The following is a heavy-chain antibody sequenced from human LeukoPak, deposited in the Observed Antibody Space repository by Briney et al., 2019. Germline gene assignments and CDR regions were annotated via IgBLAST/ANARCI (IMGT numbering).Heavy chain of an antibody. CDR3: AELDSSGYHFDY. V-gene: IGHV4-34*01. CDR2: INHSGST. D-gene: IGHD3-22*01. CDR1: AGSFSGYY. Sequence: SSETLSLTGAVYAGSFSGYYWSWIHQPPGKGLEWIGEINHSGSTNYNPSLKSRVTISVDTSKNQFSLKLSSVTAADTAVYYCAELDSSGYHFDYWGQGTLVTVSS. J-gene: IGHJ4*02.